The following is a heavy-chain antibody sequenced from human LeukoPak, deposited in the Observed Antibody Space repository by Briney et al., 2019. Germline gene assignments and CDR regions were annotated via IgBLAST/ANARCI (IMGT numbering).Heavy chain of an antibody. D-gene: IGHD3-10*01. CDR1: GFTFSSYG. J-gene: IGHJ5*02. V-gene: IGHV3-30*02. Sequence: GGSLRLSCEASGFTFSSYGMHRVRQAPGKGLEWVAFIRYDGSNKYYADSVKGRFTISRDNSKNTLYLQMNSLRAEDTAVYYCAREYYYAFWFDPWGQGTLVTVSS. CDR3: AREYYYAFWFDP. CDR2: IRYDGSNK.